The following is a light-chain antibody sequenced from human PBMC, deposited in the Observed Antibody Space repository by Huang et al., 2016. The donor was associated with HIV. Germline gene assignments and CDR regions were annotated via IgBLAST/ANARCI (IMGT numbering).Light chain of an antibody. V-gene: IGKV1-39*01. CDR1: QSISTY. CDR3: QQSYMTPRT. CDR2: GAS. J-gene: IGKJ1*01. Sequence: DIQMTQSPSSLSASVGDRVTITCRTSQSISTYLNWYQQMPGKAPNLLIYGASTLQSRIPSRFSGSGSETDFILTISALQPEDSATYYCQQSYMTPRTFGQGTKVEVK.